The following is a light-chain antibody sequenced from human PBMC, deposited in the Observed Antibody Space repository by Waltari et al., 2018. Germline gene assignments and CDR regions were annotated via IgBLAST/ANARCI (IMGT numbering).Light chain of an antibody. Sequence: IQVTQSPSTLSASVGDRVTITCRATQSISNWLAWYQQKPGKAPKLLIYKASTLERGVPSRFSGSGSGTEFTLTISSLQPDDFATYFCQQYNNYTPKTFGQGKKV. CDR1: QSISNW. CDR3: QQYNNYTPKT. J-gene: IGKJ1*01. CDR2: KAS. V-gene: IGKV1-5*01.